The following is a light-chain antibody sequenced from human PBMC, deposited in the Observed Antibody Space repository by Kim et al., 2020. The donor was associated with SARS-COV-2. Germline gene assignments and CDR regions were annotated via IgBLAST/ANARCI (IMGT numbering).Light chain of an antibody. CDR3: QQSYITPFT. V-gene: IGKV1-39*01. J-gene: IGKJ3*01. Sequence: DIQLTQSPSSLSSSVGDRVTITCRTSQSISSHLYWYQQKPGRDPKLLISAASTLQGGVPSRFSGSGSETDFTLTISSLQPDDFATYFCQQSYITPFTFGPGTKVDIK. CDR1: QSISSH. CDR2: AAS.